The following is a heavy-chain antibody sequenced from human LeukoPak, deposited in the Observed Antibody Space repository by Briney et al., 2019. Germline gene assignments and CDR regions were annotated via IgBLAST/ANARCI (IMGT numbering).Heavy chain of an antibody. J-gene: IGHJ4*02. Sequence: PGGSLRLSCAASGFSFSGSAIHWVRQASGKGLEWVGRIRDKANSYATAYAASVKGRFTISRDDSKNTAYLQMNSLKTEDTAVYYCSRLEEKATISTSLDYWGQGTLVTVSS. D-gene: IGHD5-24*01. CDR3: SRLEEKATISTSLDY. CDR1: GFSFSGSA. V-gene: IGHV3-73*01. CDR2: IRDKANSYAT.